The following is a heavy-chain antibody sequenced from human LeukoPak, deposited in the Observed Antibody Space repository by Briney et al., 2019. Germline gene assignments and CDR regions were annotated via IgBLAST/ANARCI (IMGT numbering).Heavy chain of an antibody. CDR3: ARVGGGLPGSRYCSGGSCQPMDV. Sequence: PSETLSLTCTVSGGSISSSSYYWGWIRQPPGKGLEWIGYIYYSGSTNYNPSLKSRVTISVDTSKNQFSLKLSSVTAADTAVYYCARVGGGLPGSRYCSGGSCQPMDVWGKGTTVTVSS. V-gene: IGHV4-61*05. CDR2: IYYSGST. D-gene: IGHD2-15*01. J-gene: IGHJ6*04. CDR1: GGSISSSSYY.